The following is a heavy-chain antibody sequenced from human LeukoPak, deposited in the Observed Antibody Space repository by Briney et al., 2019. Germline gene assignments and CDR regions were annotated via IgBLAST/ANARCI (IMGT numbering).Heavy chain of an antibody. J-gene: IGHJ6*03. CDR2: SRNKANSYAT. D-gene: IGHD3-10*01. CDR1: GFTFNDHY. V-gene: IGHV3-72*01. Sequence: GGSLRLSCAASGFTFNDHYMDWVRQAPGKGLEWVGRSRNKANSYATEYAASVKGRFTISRDDSKNSLYLQMNSLKTEDTAVYFCTRGPFSLNPSGGYYYYIDVWGKGTTVTVSS. CDR3: TRGPFSLNPSGGYYYYIDV.